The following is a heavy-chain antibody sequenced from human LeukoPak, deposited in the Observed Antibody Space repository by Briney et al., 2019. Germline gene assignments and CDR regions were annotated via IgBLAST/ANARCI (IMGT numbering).Heavy chain of an antibody. V-gene: IGHV4-59*12. D-gene: IGHD1-7*01. CDR2: IYHSGST. CDR1: GGSISTYY. Sequence: PSETLSLTCTVSGGSISTYYWSWIRQPPGKGLEWIGYIYHSGSTYYNPSLKSRVTISVDRSKNQFSLKLSSVTAADTAVYYCARAYSITGTIDPWGRGTLVTVSS. CDR3: ARAYSITGTIDP. J-gene: IGHJ5*02.